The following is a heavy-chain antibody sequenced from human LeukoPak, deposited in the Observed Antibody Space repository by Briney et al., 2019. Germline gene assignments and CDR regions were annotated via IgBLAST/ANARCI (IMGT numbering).Heavy chain of an antibody. CDR2: ISAHNGDT. Sequence: ASVKVSCKASGYTFPTYGITWVRQATGHGLEWMGWISAHNGDTNYAQNLQGRVTMTTDTSTRTAYMELRSLTSDDTAVYYCASSGGIVAMVGGYYYGMDVWGQGTTVTVSS. J-gene: IGHJ6*02. D-gene: IGHD5-12*01. CDR3: ASSGGIVAMVGGYYYGMDV. V-gene: IGHV1-18*01. CDR1: GYTFPTYG.